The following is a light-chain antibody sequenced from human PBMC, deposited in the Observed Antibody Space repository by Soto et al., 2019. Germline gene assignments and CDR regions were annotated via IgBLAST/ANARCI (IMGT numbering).Light chain of an antibody. V-gene: IGLV2-14*01. J-gene: IGLJ3*02. CDR3: CSFAGRYTWV. CDR1: SSDVGGYNY. Sequence: QSVLTQPASVSGSPGQSITISCTGTSSDVGGYNYVSWYQHHPGKAPKLMIYEVSDRPSGVSNRFSGSKSGNTASLTISGLQAEDEADYYCCSFAGRYTWVFDGGTKLTVL. CDR2: EVS.